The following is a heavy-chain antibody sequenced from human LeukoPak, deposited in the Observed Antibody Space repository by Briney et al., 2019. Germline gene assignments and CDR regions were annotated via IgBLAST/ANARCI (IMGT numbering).Heavy chain of an antibody. CDR1: GFTFSNYS. CDR3: VPGFDY. Sequence: PGGSLRLSCAASGFTFSNYSMNWVRQAPGKGLEWVANINQDGSEKYYVDSVKGRFTISRDNAKNSLFLQMNSLRAEDTAVYYCVPGFDYWGQGTLVTVSS. CDR2: INQDGSEK. V-gene: IGHV3-7*01. J-gene: IGHJ4*01. D-gene: IGHD7-27*01.